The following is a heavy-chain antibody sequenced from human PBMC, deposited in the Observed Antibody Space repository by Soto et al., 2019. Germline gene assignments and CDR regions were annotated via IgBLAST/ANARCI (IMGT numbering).Heavy chain of an antibody. CDR1: GGTFSSYA. J-gene: IGHJ4*02. CDR3: ARDGDGRLGNDY. V-gene: IGHV1-69*13. D-gene: IGHD1-26*01. Sequence: SVKVSCKASGGTFSSYAISWVRQAPGQGLEWMGGIIPIFGTANYAQKFQGRVTITADESTSTAYMELSSLRSEDTAVYYCARDGDGRLGNDYWGQGTLVTVSS. CDR2: IIPIFGTA.